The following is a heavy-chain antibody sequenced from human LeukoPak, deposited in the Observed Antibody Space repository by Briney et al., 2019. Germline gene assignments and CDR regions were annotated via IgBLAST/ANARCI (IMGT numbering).Heavy chain of an antibody. D-gene: IGHD6-19*01. V-gene: IGHV3-21*06. CDR3: VKNGWLDY. Sequence: GGSLRLSCSASGFTFSSQNMNWARQAPGKGLEWVAYTSTSGDSTKYADSVEGRFTISRDNAENSLYLLINSLRVEDTAVYYCVKNGWLDYWGQGILVTVSS. CDR1: GFTFSSQN. CDR2: TSTSGDST. J-gene: IGHJ4*02.